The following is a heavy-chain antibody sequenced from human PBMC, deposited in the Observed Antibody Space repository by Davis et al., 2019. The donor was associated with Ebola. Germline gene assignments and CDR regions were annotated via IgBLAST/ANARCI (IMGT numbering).Heavy chain of an antibody. CDR2: IYYSGST. J-gene: IGHJ6*02. Sequence: MPSETLSLTFTVSGCSTSSSSYHWGWFRQPPGKGLEWIGSIYYSGSTYYNPSLKSRVTISVDTSKNQFSLKLSSVTAADTAVYYCARYSGAYYYGMDVWGQGTTVTVSS. D-gene: IGHD1-26*01. V-gene: IGHV4-39*01. CDR1: GCSTSSSSYH. CDR3: ARYSGAYYYGMDV.